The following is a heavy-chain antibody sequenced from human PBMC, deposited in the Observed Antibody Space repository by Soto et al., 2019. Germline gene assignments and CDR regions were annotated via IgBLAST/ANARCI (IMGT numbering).Heavy chain of an antibody. CDR3: ARDRVATPPRDSGMDV. J-gene: IGHJ6*02. CDR2: IWYDGSNK. V-gene: IGHV3-33*01. CDR1: GFTFSSYG. D-gene: IGHD5-12*01. Sequence: QVQLVESGGGVVQPGRSLRLSCAASGFTFSSYGIHWVRQAPGKGLEWVAVIWYDGSNKYYADSVKGRFTISRDNSKNTLYLQMNSLRAEDTAVYYCARDRVATPPRDSGMDVWGQGTTVTVSS.